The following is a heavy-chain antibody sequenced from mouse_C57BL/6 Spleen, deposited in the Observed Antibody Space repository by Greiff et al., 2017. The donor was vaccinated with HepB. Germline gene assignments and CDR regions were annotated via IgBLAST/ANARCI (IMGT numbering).Heavy chain of an antibody. V-gene: IGHV7-1*01. CDR2: SRNKANDYTT. J-gene: IGHJ4*01. D-gene: IGHD6-2*01. CDR1: GFTFSDFY. CDR3: ARDAVESFYAMDY. Sequence: EVKLMESGGGLVQSGRSLRLSCATSGFTFSDFYMEWVRQAPGKGLEWIAASRNKANDYTTEYSASVKGRFIVSRDTSQSILYLQMNALRAEDTAIYYCARDAVESFYAMDYWGQGTSVTVSS.